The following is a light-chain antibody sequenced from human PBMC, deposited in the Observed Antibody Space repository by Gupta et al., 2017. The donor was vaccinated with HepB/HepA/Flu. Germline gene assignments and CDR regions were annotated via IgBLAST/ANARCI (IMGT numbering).Light chain of an antibody. Sequence: DIQLTQSPSSLSASVGDRVTITCRASQIISSYLNWYQHQPGKAPKLLIYAASRLQSGVPSRFSGSGSGTDFTLTISRLQPEDFATYYCQQRDSTPTTFGQGTKVEIK. V-gene: IGKV1-39*01. CDR2: AAS. J-gene: IGKJ1*01. CDR1: QIISSY. CDR3: QQRDSTPTT.